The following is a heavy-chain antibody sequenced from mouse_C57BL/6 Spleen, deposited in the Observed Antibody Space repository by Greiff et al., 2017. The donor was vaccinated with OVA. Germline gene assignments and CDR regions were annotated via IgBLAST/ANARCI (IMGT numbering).Heavy chain of an antibody. CDR1: GYSFTDYN. J-gene: IGHJ3*01. CDR2: INPNYGTT. CDR3: GRTYDYDQAGFAY. Sequence: VQLQQSGPELVKPGASVKISCKASGYSFTDYNMNWVKQSNGKSLEWIGVINPNYGTTSYNQKFKGKATLTVDQSSSTAYMQLNSLTSEDAAVYYCGRTYDYDQAGFAYWGQGTLVTVSA. V-gene: IGHV1-39*01. D-gene: IGHD2-4*01.